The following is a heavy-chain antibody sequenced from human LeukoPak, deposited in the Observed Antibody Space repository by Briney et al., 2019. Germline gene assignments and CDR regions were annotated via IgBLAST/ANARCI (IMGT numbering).Heavy chain of an antibody. Sequence: SETLSLTCTVSGGSISIYYWSWIRQPPGKGLGWVGYIYYSGSTNYNPSLKSRVPISVDTSKNQFSLKLSSVTAADTAVYYCARHIPNYGSGSYPPDYWGQGTLVTVSS. V-gene: IGHV4-59*08. CDR2: IYYSGST. CDR3: ARHIPNYGSGSYPPDY. D-gene: IGHD3-10*01. J-gene: IGHJ4*02. CDR1: GGSISIYY.